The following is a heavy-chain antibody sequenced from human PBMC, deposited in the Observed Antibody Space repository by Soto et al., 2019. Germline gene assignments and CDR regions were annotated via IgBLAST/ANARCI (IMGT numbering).Heavy chain of an antibody. CDR2: IYYSGST. CDR3: ARDRQGSITMIEEYYFDY. Sequence: NPSETLSLTCTVSGGSISSGDYYWSWIRQPPGKGLEWIGYIYYSGSTYYNPSLKSRVTISVDTSKNQFSLKLSSVTAADTAVYYCARDRQGSITMIEEYYFDYWGQGTLVTVSS. J-gene: IGHJ4*02. V-gene: IGHV4-30-4*01. CDR1: GGSISSGDYY. D-gene: IGHD3-22*01.